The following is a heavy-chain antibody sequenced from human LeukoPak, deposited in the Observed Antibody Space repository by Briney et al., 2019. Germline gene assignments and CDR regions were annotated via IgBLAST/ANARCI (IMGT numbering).Heavy chain of an antibody. CDR3: ASRGSGSYNLAH. D-gene: IGHD1-26*01. J-gene: IGHJ4*02. CDR2: IIPIFGTA. CDR1: GGTFSSYA. Sequence: SVKVSCKASGGTFSSYAISWVRQAPGQGLEWMGGIIPIFGTANYAQKFQGRVTITTDESTSTACMELSSLRSEDTAVYYCASRGSGSYNLAHWGQGTLVTVSS. V-gene: IGHV1-69*05.